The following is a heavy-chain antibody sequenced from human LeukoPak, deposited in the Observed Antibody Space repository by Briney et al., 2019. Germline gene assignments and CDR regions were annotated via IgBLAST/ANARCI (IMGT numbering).Heavy chain of an antibody. D-gene: IGHD1-26*01. Sequence: GGSLRLSCAASGFTFSSYGMHWVRQAPGKGLEWVAVIWYDGSNKYYADSVKGRFTISRDNSKNTLYLQMNSLRAEDTAVYYCASEGSGSYMEYYFDYWGQGTLVTVSS. CDR2: IWYDGSNK. CDR1: GFTFSSYG. CDR3: ASEGSGSYMEYYFDY. J-gene: IGHJ4*02. V-gene: IGHV3-33*01.